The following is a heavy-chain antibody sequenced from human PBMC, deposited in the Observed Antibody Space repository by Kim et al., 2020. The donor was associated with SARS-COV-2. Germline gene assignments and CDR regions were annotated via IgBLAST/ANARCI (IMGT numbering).Heavy chain of an antibody. V-gene: IGHV1-69*13. CDR3: ARAKPYNWNYVGYYYYGMDV. D-gene: IGHD1-7*01. CDR1: GGTFSSYA. CDR2: IIPIFGTA. J-gene: IGHJ6*02. Sequence: SVKVSCKASGGTFSSYAISWVRQAPGQGLEWMGGIIPIFGTANYAQKFQGRVTITADESTSTAYMELSSLRSEDTAVYYCARAKPYNWNYVGYYYYGMDVWGQGTTVTVSS.